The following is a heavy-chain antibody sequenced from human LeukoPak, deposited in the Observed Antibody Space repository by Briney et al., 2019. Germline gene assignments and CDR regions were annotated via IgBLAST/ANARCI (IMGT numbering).Heavy chain of an antibody. J-gene: IGHJ4*02. D-gene: IGHD5-18*01. CDR3: ARVDTVMAYYFDL. CDR2: IYSGGTT. V-gene: IGHV3-53*04. CDR1: GFTVSTNC. Sequence: QPGGSLRLSCAASGFTVSTNCMTWVRQAPGKGLEWVSTIYSGGTTYYADSVMGRFTISRHNSRNTLYLQMNSLRAGDTAVYYCARVDTVMAYYFDLWGQGTLVTVSS.